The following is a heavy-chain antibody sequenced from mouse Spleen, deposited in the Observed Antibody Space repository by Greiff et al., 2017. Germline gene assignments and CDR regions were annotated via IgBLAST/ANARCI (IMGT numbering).Heavy chain of an antibody. D-gene: IGHD4-1*01. CDR2: INPYNDGT. Sequence: LVESGPELVKPGASVKMSCKASGYTFTSYVMHWVKQKPGQGLEWIGYINPYNDGTKYNEKFKGKATLTSDQSSSTAYMELSSLTSEDSAVYYCAREDWDYWYFDVWGAGTTVTVSS. J-gene: IGHJ1*01. CDR3: AREDWDYWYFDV. V-gene: IGHV1-14*01. CDR1: GYTFTSYV.